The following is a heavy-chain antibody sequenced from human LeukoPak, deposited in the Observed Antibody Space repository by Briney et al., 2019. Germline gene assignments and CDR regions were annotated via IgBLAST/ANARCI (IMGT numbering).Heavy chain of an antibody. J-gene: IGHJ4*02. CDR1: GYTFTGYY. D-gene: IGHD3-10*01. CDR3: ARGPLTYYYGPGSYRPPPIYY. CDR2: INPNSGGT. Sequence: ASVKVSCKASGYTFTGYYMHWVRQAPGQGLEWMGWINPNSGGTNYAQKFQGRVTMTRDTSISTAYMELSRLRSDDTPVYYCARGPLTYYYGPGSYRPPPIYYWGQGTLVTVSS. V-gene: IGHV1-2*02.